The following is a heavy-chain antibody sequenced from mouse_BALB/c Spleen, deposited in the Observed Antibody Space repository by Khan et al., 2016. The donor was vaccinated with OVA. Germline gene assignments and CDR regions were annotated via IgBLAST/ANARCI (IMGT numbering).Heavy chain of an antibody. D-gene: IGHD2-14*01. CDR2: INPSNGYT. V-gene: IGHV1-4*01. J-gene: IGHJ3*01. Sequence: QIQLVQSGAELARPGASVKMSCKASGYTFTSYTIHWIKLRPGQGLEWIGFINPSNGYTNYNQKFKDKATLTADKSSTTVYMQRSSLTSDDSAVYNWVRDGAYHRNDGWFAYWGQGTLVTVSA. CDR3: VRDGAYHRNDGWFAY. CDR1: GYTFTSYT.